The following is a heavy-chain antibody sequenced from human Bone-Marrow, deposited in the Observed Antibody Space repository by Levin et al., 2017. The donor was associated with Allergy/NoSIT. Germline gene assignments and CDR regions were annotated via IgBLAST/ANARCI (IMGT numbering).Heavy chain of an antibody. J-gene: IGHJ4*02. Sequence: SETLSLTCTVSAGSISSSTYYWGWIRQPPGKGLEWVGSIYYSGSTYYNPSLNSRVTISVDTSKNQFSLKLSSVTAADTAVYYCARQRYYDSSGYDFFDYWGQGTLVTVSS. V-gene: IGHV4-39*01. CDR1: AGSISSSTYY. CDR2: IYYSGST. CDR3: ARQRYYDSSGYDFFDY. D-gene: IGHD3-22*01.